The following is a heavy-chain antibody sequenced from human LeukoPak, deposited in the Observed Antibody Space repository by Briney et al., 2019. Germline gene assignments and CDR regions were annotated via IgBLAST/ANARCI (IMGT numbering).Heavy chain of an antibody. CDR3: ARLRITMVRKLNYYYYGMDV. CDR1: GGTFSSYA. D-gene: IGHD3-10*01. V-gene: IGHV1-69*13. Sequence: SVTVSCKASGGTFSSYAISWVRQAPGQGLEWMGGIIPIFGTANYAQKFQGRVTITADESTSTAYMELSSLRSEDTAVYYCARLRITMVRKLNYYYYGMDVWGQGTTVTVSS. J-gene: IGHJ6*02. CDR2: IIPIFGTA.